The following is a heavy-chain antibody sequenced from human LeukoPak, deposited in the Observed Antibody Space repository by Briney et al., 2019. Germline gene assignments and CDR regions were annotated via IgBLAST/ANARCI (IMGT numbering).Heavy chain of an antibody. CDR1: GGSISSYH. CDR3: AKKGGYYYEHAFDI. V-gene: IGHV4-59*01. J-gene: IGHJ3*02. Sequence: PSETLSLTCTVSGGSISSYHWSWIRQPPGKGLEWIGYIYYSGSTNYNPSLKSRVTISVDTSKNQFSLKLSSVTAADTAVYYCAKKGGYYYEHAFDIWGQGTMVTVSS. CDR2: IYYSGST. D-gene: IGHD3-22*01.